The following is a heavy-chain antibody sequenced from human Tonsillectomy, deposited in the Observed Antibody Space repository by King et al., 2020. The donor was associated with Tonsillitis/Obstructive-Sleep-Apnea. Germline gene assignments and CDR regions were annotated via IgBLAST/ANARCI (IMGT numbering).Heavy chain of an antibody. J-gene: IGHJ4*02. V-gene: IGHV3-48*03. CDR3: AGVGPGIGFNGYDY. D-gene: IGHD2-8*01. Sequence: VQLVESGGGLVQPGGSLRLSCAASGFTFSSYEMNWVRQAPGKGLEWVSYISSSGSTIYYADSVKGRFTISRDNAKNSPYLQMNSLRAEDTAVYYCAGVGPGIGFNGYDYWGQGTLVTVSS. CDR1: GFTFSSYE. CDR2: ISSSGSTI.